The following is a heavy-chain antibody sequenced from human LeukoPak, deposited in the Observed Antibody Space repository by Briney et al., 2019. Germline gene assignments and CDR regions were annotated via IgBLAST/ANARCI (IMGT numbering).Heavy chain of an antibody. CDR2: ISAYNGNT. D-gene: IGHD2-15*01. V-gene: IGHV1-18*01. CDR3: ARDWYCSGGSCYDCFDP. J-gene: IGHJ5*02. CDR1: GYAFTNYG. Sequence: ASVKVSCKASGYAFTNYGISWERQAPGQGLEWMGWISAYNGNTKYAQKLQGRVTMTTDTSTSTAYMELRSLRSDDTAVYYCARDWYCSGGSCYDCFDPWGQGTLVTVSS.